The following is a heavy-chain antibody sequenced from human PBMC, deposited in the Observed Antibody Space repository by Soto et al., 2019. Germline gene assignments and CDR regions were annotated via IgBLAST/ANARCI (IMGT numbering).Heavy chain of an antibody. Sequence: QVQLVQSGAEVKKPGASVKVSCKASGYTFTSYGISWVRQAPGQGLEWMGWISAYNGNTNYAQKLQGRVTMTKDTATSTAYMELRSLRSDDTAVYYCARAVRISSLVPAAIPLGYWGQGTLVTGSS. J-gene: IGHJ4*02. V-gene: IGHV1-18*04. CDR2: ISAYNGNT. CDR3: ARAVRISSLVPAAIPLGY. CDR1: GYTFTSYG. D-gene: IGHD2-2*01.